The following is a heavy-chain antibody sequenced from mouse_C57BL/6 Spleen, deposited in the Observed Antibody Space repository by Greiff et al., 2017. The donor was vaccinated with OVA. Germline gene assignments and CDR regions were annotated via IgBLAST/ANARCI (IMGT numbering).Heavy chain of an antibody. CDR1: GYTFTSYT. CDR2: INPSRGYT. CDR3: ARGWDYGSSYDGFAY. V-gene: IGHV1-4*01. Sequence: QVQLQQSGAELARPGASVKMSCKASGYTFTSYTMHWVKQRPGQGLEWIGYINPSRGYTKYNQKFKDKATLTADKSSSTAYMQLSSLTSEDSAVYYCARGWDYGSSYDGFAYWGQGTLVTVSA. D-gene: IGHD1-1*01. J-gene: IGHJ3*01.